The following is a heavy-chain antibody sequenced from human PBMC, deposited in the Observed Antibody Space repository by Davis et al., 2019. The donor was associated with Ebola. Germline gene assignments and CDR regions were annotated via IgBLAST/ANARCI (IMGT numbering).Heavy chain of an antibody. CDR2: INPNSGGT. Sequence: ASVKVSCKASGYTFTSYYMHWVRQAPGQGLEWMGWINPNSGGTNYAQKFQGRVSMTRDTSISTAYMEVSRLRSDDTAVYYCARQHYYDSSGYLYYYYGMDVWGQGTTVTVSS. J-gene: IGHJ6*02. D-gene: IGHD3-22*01. CDR1: GYTFTSYY. V-gene: IGHV1-2*02. CDR3: ARQHYYDSSGYLYYYYGMDV.